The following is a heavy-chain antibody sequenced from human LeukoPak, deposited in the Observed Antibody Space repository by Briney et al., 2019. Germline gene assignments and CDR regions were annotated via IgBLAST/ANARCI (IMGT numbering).Heavy chain of an antibody. J-gene: IGHJ4*02. CDR2: FYHSGNT. D-gene: IGHD3-22*01. V-gene: IGHV4-34*01. Sequence: SETLSLTCAVYGGSFSGYYWGWIRQPPGKGLEWLGGFYHSGNTYYNPSLESRVIISVDTSKNQFSLKLSSVTDADTAVYYCARERGDNYESSGYKDYWGQGTLVTVSS. CDR1: GGSFSGYY. CDR3: ARERGDNYESSGYKDY.